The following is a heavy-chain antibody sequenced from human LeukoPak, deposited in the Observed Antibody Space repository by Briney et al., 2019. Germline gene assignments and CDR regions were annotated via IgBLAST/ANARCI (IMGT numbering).Heavy chain of an antibody. J-gene: IGHJ4*02. V-gene: IGHV4-61*02. Sequence: PSETLSLTCTVSGGSISSGSYYWSWIRQPAGKGLEWIGRIYTSGSTNYNPSLKSRVTISVDTSKNQFSLKLSSVTAADTAVYYCARGRGITMVRGVRFDYWGQGTLVTVSS. CDR2: IYTSGST. CDR1: GGSISSGSYY. CDR3: ARGRGITMVRGVRFDY. D-gene: IGHD3-10*01.